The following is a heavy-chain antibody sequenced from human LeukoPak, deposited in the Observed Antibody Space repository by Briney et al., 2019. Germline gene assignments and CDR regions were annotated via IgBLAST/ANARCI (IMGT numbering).Heavy chain of an antibody. CDR1: GFTFSSYA. Sequence: PGRSLRLSYAASGFTFSSYAMHWVRQAPGKGLEWVAVVSYDGRNEYYADSVKGRFTISRDNSTDTLFLQMSSLRADDTAVYYCARDSGHSWSDHNLRGPSRWGQGTLVPVSS. D-gene: IGHD3-3*02. CDR3: ARDSGHSWSDHNLRGPSR. CDR2: VSYDGRNE. V-gene: IGHV3-30*15. J-gene: IGHJ4*02.